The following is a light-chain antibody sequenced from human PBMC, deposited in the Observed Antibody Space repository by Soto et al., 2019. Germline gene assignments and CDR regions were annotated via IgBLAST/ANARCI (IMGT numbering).Light chain of an antibody. CDR2: DVS. CDR3: SSHTSSSTPYV. CDR1: SSDVGSYNL. V-gene: IGLV2-14*02. J-gene: IGLJ1*01. Sequence: QSALTQPASVSGSPGQSITISCTGTSSDVGSYNLVSWYHQHPGKAPKLIIYDVSSRPSGVSNRFSGSKSGNTASLTISGLQAEDEADYYCSSHTSSSTPYVFGTGTKLTVL.